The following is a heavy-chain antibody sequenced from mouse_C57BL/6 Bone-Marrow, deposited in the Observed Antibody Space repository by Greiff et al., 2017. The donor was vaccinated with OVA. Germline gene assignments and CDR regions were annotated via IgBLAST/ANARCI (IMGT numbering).Heavy chain of an antibody. CDR3: ARSHLLLLDY. D-gene: IGHD1-1*01. V-gene: IGHV1-63*01. Sequence: QVQLQQSGAELVRPGTSVKMSCKASGYTFTNYWIGWAKQRPGHGLEWIGDIYPGGGYTNYNEKFKGKATLTADKSSSTAYMQFSSLTSEDSASYYCARSHLLLLDYWGQGTTLTVSS. J-gene: IGHJ2*01. CDR1: GYTFTNYW. CDR2: IYPGGGYT.